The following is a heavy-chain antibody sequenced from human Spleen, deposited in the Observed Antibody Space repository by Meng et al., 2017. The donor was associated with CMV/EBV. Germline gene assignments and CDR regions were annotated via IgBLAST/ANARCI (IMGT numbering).Heavy chain of an antibody. CDR3: ATIAYCGGDCYKVHPLYDH. Sequence: FNGYGITWVRQAPGQGLEWVGWISSYNRNTNYAQKFRGRVTLTTDTSTSIAYMELRSLRSDDTAVYYCATIAYCGGDCYKVHPLYDHWGQGTLVTVSS. D-gene: IGHD2-21*01. V-gene: IGHV1-18*01. CDR2: ISSYNRNT. CDR1: FNGYG. J-gene: IGHJ5*02.